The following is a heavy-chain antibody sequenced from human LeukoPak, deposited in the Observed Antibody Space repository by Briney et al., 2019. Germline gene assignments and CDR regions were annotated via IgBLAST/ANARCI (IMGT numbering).Heavy chain of an antibody. Sequence: ASVKVSCKASGYTFTDYGVTWVRQAPGQGLEWVGWISTYNGHTKYAQNLQGRVTMTTDTSTSTAHMELRSLRYDDTAVYYCARDKGAWFYYYMDVWGKGTTVTVSS. V-gene: IGHV1-18*01. CDR2: ISTYNGHT. J-gene: IGHJ6*03. CDR1: GYTFTDYG. CDR3: ARDKGAWFYYYMDV. D-gene: IGHD6-19*01.